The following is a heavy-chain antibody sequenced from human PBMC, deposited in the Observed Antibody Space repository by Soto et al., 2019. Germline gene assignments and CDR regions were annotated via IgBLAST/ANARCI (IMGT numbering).Heavy chain of an antibody. CDR1: GFTFSSYW. Sequence: EVQLVESGGGLVQPGGSLRLSCAASGFTFSSYWMSWVRQAPGKGLEWVANIKQDGSEKYYVDSVKGRFTISRDNAKNSLYLQLNSRRAEDTAVYYCARAMRFLEWFPPCDAFDIWGQGTMVTVSS. CDR2: IKQDGSEK. CDR3: ARAMRFLEWFPPCDAFDI. V-gene: IGHV3-7*01. J-gene: IGHJ3*02. D-gene: IGHD3-3*01.